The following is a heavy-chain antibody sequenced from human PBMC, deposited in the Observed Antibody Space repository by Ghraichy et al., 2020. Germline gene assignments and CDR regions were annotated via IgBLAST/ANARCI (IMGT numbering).Heavy chain of an antibody. Sequence: SETLSLTCTVSGGSLSSGDYYWSWIRQPPGKGLEWIGYIYSSGSTYYNPSLKSRLTISVDTSKNQVSLKLTSVTAADTAVYYCASESAYGGSFDNWGQGALVTVSS. CDR1: GGSLSSGDYY. V-gene: IGHV4-30-4*01. D-gene: IGHD4-23*01. CDR2: IYSSGST. CDR3: ASESAYGGSFDN. J-gene: IGHJ4*02.